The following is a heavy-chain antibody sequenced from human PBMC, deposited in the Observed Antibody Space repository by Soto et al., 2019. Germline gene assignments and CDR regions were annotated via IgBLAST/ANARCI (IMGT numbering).Heavy chain of an antibody. V-gene: IGHV1-69*10. D-gene: IGHD2-21*02. CDR1: GGTFSSYA. CDR3: ARVGCGGDCYGVGYFDY. J-gene: IGHJ4*02. CDR2: IIPILGIA. Sequence: ASVKVSCKASGGTFSSYAISWVRQAPGQGLEWMGGIIPILGIANYAQKFQGRVTITADKSTSTAYMELSSLRSEDTAVYYCARVGCGGDCYGVGYFDYWGQGTLVTVSS.